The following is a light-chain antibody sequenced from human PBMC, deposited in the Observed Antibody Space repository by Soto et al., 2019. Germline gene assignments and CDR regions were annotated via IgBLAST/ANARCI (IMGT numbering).Light chain of an antibody. CDR1: SSNIGAGYD. V-gene: IGLV1-40*01. Sequence: QSVLTQPPSVSGAPGQRVTISCTGSSSNIGAGYDVHWYQQLPGTAPKLLIYGNSNRPSGVPDRFSGSKSGTSASLAITGLHAEDEAGYYCQSYDSSPSGAEVFGGGTKVTVL. J-gene: IGLJ3*02. CDR2: GNS. CDR3: QSYDSSPSGAEV.